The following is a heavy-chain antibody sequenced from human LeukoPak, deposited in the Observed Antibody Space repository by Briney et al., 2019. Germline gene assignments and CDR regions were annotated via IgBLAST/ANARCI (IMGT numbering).Heavy chain of an antibody. Sequence: SETLSLTCTVSGYSISSGYYWGWIRQPPGKGLEWIGSIYFSGGTYYNASLKSRVTISVDTSKNQFSLKLSSVTAADTAVYYCASLSSGGSLTDYWGQGTLVTVSS. CDR3: ASLSSGGSLTDY. CDR1: GYSISSGYY. J-gene: IGHJ4*02. CDR2: IYFSGGT. D-gene: IGHD2-15*01. V-gene: IGHV4-38-2*02.